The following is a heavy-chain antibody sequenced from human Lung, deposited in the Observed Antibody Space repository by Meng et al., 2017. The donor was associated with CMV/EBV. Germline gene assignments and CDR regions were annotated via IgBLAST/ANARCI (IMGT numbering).Heavy chain of an antibody. CDR1: GDSITNHNW. V-gene: IGHV4-4*02. CDR3: LRRSGGSV. D-gene: IGHD3-10*01. J-gene: IGHJ1*01. CDR2: IPHRGSS. Sequence: QEEVRESGPALVKPSVTLSLTCAGSGDSITNHNWWAWVRQPPGKGLEWIGEIPHRGSSAYNPSLKSRVSMSIDKSKNQFSLKLTSVTAADTAVYHCLRRSGGSVWGQGTLVTVSS.